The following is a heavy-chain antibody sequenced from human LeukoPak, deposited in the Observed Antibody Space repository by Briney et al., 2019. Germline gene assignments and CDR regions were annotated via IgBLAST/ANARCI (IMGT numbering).Heavy chain of an antibody. CDR2: INHSGST. CDR1: GGSFSGYY. D-gene: IGHD3-10*01. J-gene: IGHJ4*02. V-gene: IGHV4-34*01. Sequence: SETLSLTCAVYGGSFSGYYWSWIRQPPGKGLEWIGEINHSGSTNYNPSLKSRVTISVDTSKNQFSLKLSSVIAADTAVYYCAREGAEFGELYYYWGQGTLVTVSS. CDR3: AREGAEFGELYYY.